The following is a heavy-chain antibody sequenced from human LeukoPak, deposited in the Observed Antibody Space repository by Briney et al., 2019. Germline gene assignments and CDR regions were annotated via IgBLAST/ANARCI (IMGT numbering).Heavy chain of an antibody. CDR2: TSDRAGSS. V-gene: IGHV3-23*01. Sequence: GGSLRLSCVASGFTFSTYGMSWVRQAPGKGLEWVSTTSDRAGSSSYSDSVKGRFTISRDNSKNTLYLQMNSLRAEDTAVYYWANHRIVGITPLDYWGQGTLVTVSS. J-gene: IGHJ4*02. CDR3: ANHRIVGITPLDY. D-gene: IGHD1-26*01. CDR1: GFTFSTYG.